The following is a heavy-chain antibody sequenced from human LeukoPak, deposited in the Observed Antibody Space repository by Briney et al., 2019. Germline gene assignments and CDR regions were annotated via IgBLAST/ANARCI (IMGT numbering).Heavy chain of an antibody. Sequence: ASVKVSCKASGYTFTSYYMHWVRHAPGQGLEWMGIINPSGGSTSYAQKFQGRVTMTRDMSTSTVYMELSSLRSEDTAVYYCARAGEALDFDYWGQGTLVTVSS. CDR3: ARAGEALDFDY. V-gene: IGHV1-46*01. CDR2: INPSGGST. CDR1: GYTFTSYY. J-gene: IGHJ4*02. D-gene: IGHD3-10*01.